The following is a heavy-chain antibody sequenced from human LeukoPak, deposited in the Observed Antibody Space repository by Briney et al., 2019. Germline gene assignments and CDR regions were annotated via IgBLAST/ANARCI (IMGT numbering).Heavy chain of an antibody. V-gene: IGHV4-39*07. J-gene: IGHJ3*02. CDR2: IYYSGST. CDR3: ARALPIMSAFDI. Sequence: SETLSLTCTVSGGSISSSSYYWGWIRQPPEKGLEWIGTIYYSGSTYYNPSLRSRVTISVDTSKNQFSLKLSSVTAADTAVYYCARALPIMSAFDIWGQGTMVTVSS. CDR1: GGSISSSSYY.